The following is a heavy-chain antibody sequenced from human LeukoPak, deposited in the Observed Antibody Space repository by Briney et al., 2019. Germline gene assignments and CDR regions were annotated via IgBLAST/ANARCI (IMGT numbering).Heavy chain of an antibody. J-gene: IGHJ4*02. V-gene: IGHV4-34*01. CDR1: GGSFSGYY. CDR3: ARGVLIDY. CDR2: INHSGST. Sequence: SETLSLTCAVYGGSFSGYYWSWIRQPPGKGLEWIGEINHSGSTNYNPSLKSRVTISVDTSKNQFSLKLSSVTAADTAVYYCARGVLIDYWGQGTLVSVSS.